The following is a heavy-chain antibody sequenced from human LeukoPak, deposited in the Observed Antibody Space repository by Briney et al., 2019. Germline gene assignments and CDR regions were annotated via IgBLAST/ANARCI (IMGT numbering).Heavy chain of an antibody. CDR3: ARATFMVRGVIDAFDI. J-gene: IGHJ3*02. V-gene: IGHV4-59*01. Sequence: SETLSLTCTVSGGSISSYYWSWIRQPPGKGLEWMGCIYYSGSTNYNPSLKSRVTISVDTSTNQFSLKLSSVTAVDTAVYYCARATFMVRGVIDAFDIWGQGTMVTVSS. D-gene: IGHD3-10*01. CDR2: IYYSGST. CDR1: GGSISSYY.